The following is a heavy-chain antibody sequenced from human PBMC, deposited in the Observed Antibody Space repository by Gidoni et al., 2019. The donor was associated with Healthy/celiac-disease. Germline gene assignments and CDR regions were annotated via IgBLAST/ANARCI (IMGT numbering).Heavy chain of an antibody. V-gene: IGHV3-23*01. CDR3: AKEFCYYFDY. J-gene: IGHJ4*02. CDR2: ISGIGGST. Sequence: EVQLLGSGGGLVQPGGSLRLSCAASGFTFSSYAMSWVRQAPGKGRGWVAAISGIGGSTYYADSVTGPFTISRDNSKNTLYLQINSLRAEDTAVYYCAKEFCYYFDYWGQGTLVTVSS. CDR1: GFTFSSYA. D-gene: IGHD2-21*01.